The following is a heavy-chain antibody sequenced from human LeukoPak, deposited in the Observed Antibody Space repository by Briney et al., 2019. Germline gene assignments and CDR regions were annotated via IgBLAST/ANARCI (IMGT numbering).Heavy chain of an antibody. J-gene: IGHJ3*02. D-gene: IGHD2-2*01. CDR2: IVVGSGNT. V-gene: IGHV1-58*02. CDR3: ASFMGCSSTSCYDDAFDI. Sequence: ASVKVSCKASRFTFISSGMQWVRQARGQRLEWIGWIVVGSGNTNYAQKFQERVTITRDMSTSTAYMELSSLRSEDTAVYYCASFMGCSSTSCYDDAFDIWGQGTMVTVSS. CDR1: RFTFISSG.